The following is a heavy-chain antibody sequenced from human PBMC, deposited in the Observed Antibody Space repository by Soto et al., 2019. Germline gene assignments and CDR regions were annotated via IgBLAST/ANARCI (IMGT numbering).Heavy chain of an antibody. J-gene: IGHJ3*02. CDR2: LGGSNSDT. V-gene: IGHV3-23*01. CDR3: AKDKVDHNSVWDPFDI. D-gene: IGHD2-15*01. Sequence: PGGSLRLSCAASGFTFSDYAMSWVRQAPGKGLEWVSGLGGSNSDTHYAASVEGRFTVSRDNSRSTLFLQMNSLRVEDTAVYYCAKDKVDHNSVWDPFDIWGQGTMVT. CDR1: GFTFSDYA.